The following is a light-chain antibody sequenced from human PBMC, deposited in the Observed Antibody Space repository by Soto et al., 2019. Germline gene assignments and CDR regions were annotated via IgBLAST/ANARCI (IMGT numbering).Light chain of an antibody. CDR2: DTS. V-gene: IGKV3-20*01. CDR1: QRVSNSY. Sequence: EIVLTQSPGTLSLFPGDRATLSCRASQRVSNSYLAWFQQKPGQAPRLLIYDTSSRAAGVPDRVSGGGSWTDFPLPIGTLVPEDFALYLSQQYERPPFAFGQGTRLEI. J-gene: IGKJ2*01. CDR3: QQYERPPFA.